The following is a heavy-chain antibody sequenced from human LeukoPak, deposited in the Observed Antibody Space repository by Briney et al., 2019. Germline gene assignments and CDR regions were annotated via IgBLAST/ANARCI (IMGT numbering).Heavy chain of an antibody. V-gene: IGHV3-7*03. CDR1: GFTFSDYW. CDR3: ARGDYSTSWYVQH. CDR2: IETDGDQK. J-gene: IGHJ1*01. Sequence: GGSLRLSCVASGFTFSDYWMSWVRQAPGMGLEWVANIETDGDQKNYVDSVKGRFTISRDNARNSLYLQMSSLRVEDTAVYYCARGDYSTSWYVQHWGQGTLVTVSS. D-gene: IGHD6-13*01.